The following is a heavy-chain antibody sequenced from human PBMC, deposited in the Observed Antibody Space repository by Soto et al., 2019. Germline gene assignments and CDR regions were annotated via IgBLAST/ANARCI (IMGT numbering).Heavy chain of an antibody. Sequence: GESLKISCKGSGYSFTSYWIGWVRQMPGKGLEWVGIIYPGDSDTRYSPSFQGQVTISADKSISTAYLQWSSLKTSDTAMYYCARQRGPLLWFGELIPWGQGTLVTVSS. CDR3: ARQRGPLLWFGELIP. J-gene: IGHJ5*02. D-gene: IGHD3-10*01. CDR1: GYSFTSYW. V-gene: IGHV5-51*01. CDR2: IYPGDSDT.